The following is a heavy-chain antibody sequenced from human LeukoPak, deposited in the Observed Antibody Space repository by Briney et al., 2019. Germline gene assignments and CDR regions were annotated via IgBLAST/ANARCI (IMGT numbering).Heavy chain of an antibody. CDR3: ARGLSRLPSGGY. CDR2: INHSGST. J-gene: IGHJ4*02. D-gene: IGHD4-11*01. V-gene: IGHV4-34*01. Sequence: SETLSLTCAVYGGSLSGYSWSWIRQPPGKGLEWIGEINHSGSTNYNTSLKSRVTISVDTSKSQFSLKLRSVTAADTAVYYCARGLSRLPSGGYWGQGTLVTVSS. CDR1: GGSLSGYS.